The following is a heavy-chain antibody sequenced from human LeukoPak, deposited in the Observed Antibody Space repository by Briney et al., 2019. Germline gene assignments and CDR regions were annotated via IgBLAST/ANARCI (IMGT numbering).Heavy chain of an antibody. V-gene: IGHV1-69*04. CDR3: ARDPYSSGWDDAFDI. CDR1: GGTFSSYA. CDR2: IIPILGIA. J-gene: IGHJ3*02. D-gene: IGHD6-19*01. Sequence: SVKVSCKASGGTFSSYAISWVRQAPGQGLEWMGRIIPILGIANYAQKFQGRVTITADKSTSTAYMELSSLRSEDTAVYYCARDPYSSGWDDAFDIWGQGTMVTASS.